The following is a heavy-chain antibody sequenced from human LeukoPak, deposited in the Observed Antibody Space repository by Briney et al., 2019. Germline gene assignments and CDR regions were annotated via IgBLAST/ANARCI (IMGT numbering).Heavy chain of an antibody. D-gene: IGHD6-19*01. CDR1: GGSISSYY. Sequence: SETLSLTCTVSGGSISSYYWSWIRQPAGKGLEWIGRIYTSGSTNYNPSLKSRVTMSVDTSKNQFSLKLSSVTAADTAVYYCARRIQLAVAGTEYFDYWGQGTLVTVSS. J-gene: IGHJ4*02. V-gene: IGHV4-4*07. CDR3: ARRIQLAVAGTEYFDY. CDR2: IYTSGST.